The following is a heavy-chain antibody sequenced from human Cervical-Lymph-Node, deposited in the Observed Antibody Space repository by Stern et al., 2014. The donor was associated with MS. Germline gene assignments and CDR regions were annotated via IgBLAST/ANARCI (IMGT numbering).Heavy chain of an antibody. CDR2: ISAYNCNQ. V-gene: IGHV1-18*01. CDR1: GYTFTSYG. J-gene: IGHJ3*02. D-gene: IGHD2-15*01. CDR3: ARGLLGSENAFDI. Sequence: VQLVQSGAEVKKPGASVKVSCPASGYTFTSYGISWVRHAPGQGLEWIGWISAYNCNQNYAQKLQGRVTMTTDTSTSTAYMELRSLRSDDTAVYYCARGLLGSENAFDIWGQGTMVAVSS.